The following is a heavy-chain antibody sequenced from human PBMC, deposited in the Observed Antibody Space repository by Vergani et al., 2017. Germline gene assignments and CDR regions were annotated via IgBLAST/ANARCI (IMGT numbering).Heavy chain of an antibody. Sequence: EVQVLESGGDLVQPGGSLRLSCAASGFTFSSYAMSWVRQAPGKGLEWVSAISGSGGSTYYADSVKGRFTISRDNSKNTLYLQMNSLRAEDTAVYYCAKDPYCSGGSCHRPIDYWGQGTLVTVSS. CDR1: GFTFSSYA. J-gene: IGHJ4*02. CDR3: AKDPYCSGGSCHRPIDY. V-gene: IGHV3-23*01. CDR2: ISGSGGST. D-gene: IGHD2-15*01.